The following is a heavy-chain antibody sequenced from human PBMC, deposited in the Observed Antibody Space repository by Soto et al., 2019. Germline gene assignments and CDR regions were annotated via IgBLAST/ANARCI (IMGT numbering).Heavy chain of an antibody. Sequence: ASETLSLTCAVYGGSFSGYYWSWIRQPPGKGLEWIGDINYSGSTNYNPSLKSRVTISVDTSKNQFSLKLSSVTAADTAVYYCARVTKYSSSSYYYYYYMDVWGKGTTVTVSS. D-gene: IGHD6-6*01. J-gene: IGHJ6*03. CDR2: INYSGST. CDR1: GGSFSGYY. V-gene: IGHV4-34*09. CDR3: ARVTKYSSSSYYYYYYMDV.